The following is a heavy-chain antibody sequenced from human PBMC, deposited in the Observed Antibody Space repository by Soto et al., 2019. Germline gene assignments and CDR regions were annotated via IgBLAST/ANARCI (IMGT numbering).Heavy chain of an antibody. D-gene: IGHD3-10*01. V-gene: IGHV1-2*02. J-gene: IGHJ1*01. Sequence: ASVKVSCKASGNAFSDYFMWWFRQAPGQGLERIGWVSSNGGGTEYAQKFQGRVTVTRDTSTAYMELSRLTSDDTAVYYCATAAYGEPHNYWGQGTLVTVSS. CDR1: GNAFSDYF. CDR3: ATAAYGEPHNY. CDR2: VSSNGGGT.